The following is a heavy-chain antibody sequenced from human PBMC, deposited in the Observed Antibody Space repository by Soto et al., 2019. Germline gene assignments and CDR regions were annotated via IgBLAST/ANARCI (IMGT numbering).Heavy chain of an antibody. D-gene: IGHD1-26*01. CDR1: GYRFTGYY. J-gene: IGHJ3*02. Sequence: GASVKVSCTASGYRFTGYYMHWVRQAPGQGLEWMGWINPNSGGTNYAQKFQGWVTMTRDTSISTAYMELSRLRSDDTAVYYCARVRIVGASNDAFDIWGQGTMVTVSS. CDR2: INPNSGGT. V-gene: IGHV1-2*04. CDR3: ARVRIVGASNDAFDI.